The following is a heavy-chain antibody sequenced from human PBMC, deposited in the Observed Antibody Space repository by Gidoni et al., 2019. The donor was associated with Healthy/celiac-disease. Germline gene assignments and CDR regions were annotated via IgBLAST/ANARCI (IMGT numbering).Heavy chain of an antibody. CDR2: INAGNGNT. CDR3: ARTRESSGWHWYFDL. CDR1: GSTFTSYA. D-gene: IGHD6-19*01. V-gene: IGHV1-3*01. J-gene: IGHJ2*01. Sequence: QVQLVQSGAEVKKPGASVKVSCKASGSTFTSYAMHWVRQAPGQRLEWMGWINAGNGNTKYSQKFQGRVTITRDTSASTAYMELSSLRSEDTAVYYCARTRESSGWHWYFDLWGRGTLVTVSS.